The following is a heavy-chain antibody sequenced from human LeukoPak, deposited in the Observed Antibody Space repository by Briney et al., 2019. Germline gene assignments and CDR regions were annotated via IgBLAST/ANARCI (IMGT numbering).Heavy chain of an antibody. V-gene: IGHV4-4*07. D-gene: IGHD2-15*01. CDR2: IYTSGST. CDR3: ARLLYCSGGSRYGGSWFDP. CDR1: GGSISSYY. Sequence: SETLSLTCTVSGGSISSYYWSWIRQPAGKGLEWIGRIYTSGSTNYNPSLKSRVTMSVDTSKNQFSLKLSSVTAADTAVYYCARLLYCSGGSRYGGSWFDPWGQGTLVTVSS. J-gene: IGHJ5*02.